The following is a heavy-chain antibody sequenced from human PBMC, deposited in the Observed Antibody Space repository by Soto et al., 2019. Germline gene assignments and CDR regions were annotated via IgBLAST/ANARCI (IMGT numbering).Heavy chain of an antibody. CDR2: IIPIFGTA. J-gene: IGHJ4*02. CDR3: ARDGELSIAAAGTPYFDY. D-gene: IGHD6-13*01. V-gene: IGHV1-69*13. CDR1: GGTFSSYA. Sequence: SVKVSCKASGGTFSSYAISWVRQAPGQGLEWMGGIIPIFGTANYAQKFQGRVTITADESTSTAYMELSSLRSEDTAVYYCARDGELSIAAAGTPYFDYWGQGTLVTVSS.